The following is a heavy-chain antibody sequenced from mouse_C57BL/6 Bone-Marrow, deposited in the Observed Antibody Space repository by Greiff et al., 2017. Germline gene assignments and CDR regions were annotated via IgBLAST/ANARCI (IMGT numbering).Heavy chain of an antibody. V-gene: IGHV5-15*04. Sequence: DVKLVESGGGLVQPGGSLKLSCAASGFTFSDYGMAWVRQAPRKGPEWVAFISNLAYSIYYADTVTGRFTISRENAKNTLYLEMSSLRSEDTAMYYCARRDWGFAYWGQGTLVTVSA. CDR1: GFTFSDYG. CDR3: ARRDWGFAY. D-gene: IGHD4-1*01. CDR2: ISNLAYSI. J-gene: IGHJ3*01.